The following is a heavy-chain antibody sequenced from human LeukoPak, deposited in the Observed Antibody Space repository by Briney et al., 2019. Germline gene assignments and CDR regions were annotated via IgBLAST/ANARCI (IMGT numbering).Heavy chain of an antibody. CDR2: ISAYNGNT. CDR1: GYTFTSYG. J-gene: IGHJ4*02. D-gene: IGHD3-22*01. CDR3: ARGATYYCDSSGYYYPRGYFDY. V-gene: IGHV1-18*01. Sequence: ASVKVSCKASGYTFTSYGISWVRQAPGQGLEWMGWISAYNGNTNYAQKLQGRVTMTTDTSTSTAYMEPRSLRSDDTAVYYCARGATYYCDSSGYYYPRGYFDYWGQGTLVTVSS.